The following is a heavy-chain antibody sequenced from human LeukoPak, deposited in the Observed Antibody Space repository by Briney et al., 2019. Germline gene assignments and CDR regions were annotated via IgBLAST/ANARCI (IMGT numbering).Heavy chain of an antibody. Sequence: GGSLRLSCEASGFTFSTYGMHWVRQAPGKGLEWVAVIWYDGSNKNYADSVKGRFTISRDNSKNSLYLQMNSLRAEDTAVYYCAREWERGYYYGSGSYGFDYWGQGTLVTVSS. J-gene: IGHJ4*02. CDR1: GFTFSTYG. CDR3: AREWERGYYYGSGSYGFDY. V-gene: IGHV3-33*01. D-gene: IGHD3-10*01. CDR2: IWYDGSNK.